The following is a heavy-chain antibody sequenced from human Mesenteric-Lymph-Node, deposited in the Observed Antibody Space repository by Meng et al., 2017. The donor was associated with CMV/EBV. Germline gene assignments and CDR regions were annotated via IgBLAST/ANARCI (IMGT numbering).Heavy chain of an antibody. D-gene: IGHD3-9*01. V-gene: IGHV4-34*01. Sequence: DRSFSWYYVDWIRLLPGKGLGCIGVIYHSGSTTYNTSFTSRNIILLDTANNQISMYMSSGTAADTAVYYWARGSSYDIVTGYFDYWGQGALVTVSS. CDR1: DRSFSWYY. CDR2: IYHSGST. J-gene: IGHJ4*02. CDR3: ARGSSYDIVTGYFDY.